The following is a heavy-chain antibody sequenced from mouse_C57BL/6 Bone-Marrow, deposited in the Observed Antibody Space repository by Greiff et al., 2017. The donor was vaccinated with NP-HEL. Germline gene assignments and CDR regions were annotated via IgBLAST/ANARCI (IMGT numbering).Heavy chain of an antibody. J-gene: IGHJ2*01. CDR3: ASRLGPFDY. D-gene: IGHD4-1*01. CDR2: ISNGGGST. CDR1: GFTFSDYY. V-gene: IGHV5-12*01. Sequence: EVQLMESGGGLVQPGGSLKLSCAASGFTFSDYYMYLVRQTPEKRLEWVAYISNGGGSTYYLDTVKGRFTISRDNAKNTLYLQLSRLKSEDTAMYYCASRLGPFDYWGQGTTLTVSS.